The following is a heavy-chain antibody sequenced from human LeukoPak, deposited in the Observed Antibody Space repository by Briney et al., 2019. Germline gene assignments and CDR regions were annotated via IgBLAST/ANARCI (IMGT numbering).Heavy chain of an antibody. CDR1: GGTFSSYA. J-gene: IGHJ4*02. CDR3: ARDAGIVATAN. V-gene: IGHV1-69*13. D-gene: IGHD5-12*01. CDR2: IIPIFGTA. Sequence: ASVKVSCKASGGTFSSYAISWVRQAPGQGLEWMGGIIPIFGTANYAQKFQGRVTITADESTSTAYMELSSQRSEDTAVYYCARDAGIVATANWGQGTLVTVSS.